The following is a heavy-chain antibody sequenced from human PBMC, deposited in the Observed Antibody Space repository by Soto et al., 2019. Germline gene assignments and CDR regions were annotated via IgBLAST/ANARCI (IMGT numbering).Heavy chain of an antibody. J-gene: IGHJ4*02. CDR2: ISSNGGST. V-gene: IGHV3-64D*06. CDR3: VAPIWGLDYFDF. CDR1: GFTFSSYA. D-gene: IGHD7-27*01. Sequence: GGSLRLSCSASGFTFSSYAMHWVRQAPGKGLEYVSAISSNGGSTYYADSVKGRFTISRDNSKNPLYIQMSSLRAEDTAVYNCVAPIWGLDYFDFWGQGTLVTVSS.